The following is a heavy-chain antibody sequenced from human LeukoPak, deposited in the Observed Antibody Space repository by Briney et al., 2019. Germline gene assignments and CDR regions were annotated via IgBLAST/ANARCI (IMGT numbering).Heavy chain of an antibody. D-gene: IGHD3/OR15-3a*01. V-gene: IGHV3-53*01. CDR1: GFTVSSNY. J-gene: IGHJ4*02. CDR3: AGRVDF. CDR2: IYSGGGT. Sequence: PGGSLRLFCAASGFTVSSNYMSWVRQAPRKGLEWVSLIYSGGGTYYADSVKGRFTISRDNSKNTLYLQMNSLRADETAVYYCAGRVDFWGQGTLVTVSS.